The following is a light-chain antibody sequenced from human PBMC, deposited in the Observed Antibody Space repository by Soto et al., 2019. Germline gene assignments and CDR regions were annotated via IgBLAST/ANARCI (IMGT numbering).Light chain of an antibody. CDR3: QQYGSSPYT. V-gene: IGKV3-20*01. Sequence: EIVLTQSPGTLSLSPGERATLSCRASQSVSSSYLDWYQQRPGQAPRLLIYGASSRATGIPDRFSGSGSGTDVTLTIGRLEPEDFAVYYCQQYGSSPYTFGQGTKLEIK. CDR1: QSVSSSY. CDR2: GAS. J-gene: IGKJ2*01.